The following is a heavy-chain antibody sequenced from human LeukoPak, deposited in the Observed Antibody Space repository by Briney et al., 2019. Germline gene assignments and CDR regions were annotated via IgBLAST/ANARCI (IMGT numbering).Heavy chain of an antibody. V-gene: IGHV1-8*01. CDR3: ARGSGKKVGATRVFDY. CDR2: RNPNSGNT. Sequence: ASVKVSCKASGYTFTSYDINWVRQATGQGLEWMGWRNPNSGNTGYAQRFQGRVTMTRNTSISTAYMELSSLRSEDTAVYYCARGSGKKVGATRVFDYWGQGTLVTVSS. J-gene: IGHJ4*02. D-gene: IGHD1-26*01. CDR1: GYTFTSYD.